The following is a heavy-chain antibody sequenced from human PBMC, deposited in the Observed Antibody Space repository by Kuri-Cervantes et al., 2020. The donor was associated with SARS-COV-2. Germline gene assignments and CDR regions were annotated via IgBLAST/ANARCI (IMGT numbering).Heavy chain of an antibody. CDR1: GFTFSSYS. J-gene: IGHJ6*02. D-gene: IGHD2-2*02. Sequence: GESLKISCAASGFTFSSYSMNWVRQAPGKGLEWVSSTSSSSSYIYYADSVKGRFTISRDNAKNSLYLQMNSLRAEDTAVYYCARDEVVVVPAAISGWYYYGMDVWGQGTTVTVSS. CDR2: TSSSSSYI. CDR3: ARDEVVVVPAAISGWYYYGMDV. V-gene: IGHV3-21*01.